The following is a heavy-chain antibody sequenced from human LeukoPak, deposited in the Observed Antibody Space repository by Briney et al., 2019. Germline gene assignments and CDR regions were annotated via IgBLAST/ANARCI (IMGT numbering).Heavy chain of an antibody. CDR1: GGSISSYY. Sequence: SETLSLTCTVSGGSISSYYWSWIRQPPGKGLEWIGYIYYSGSTNYNPSLKSRVTISVDTSKNQFSLKLSSVTAADTAVYYCARTAPRGYSVYYFDYWGQGTLVTVSS. V-gene: IGHV4-59*01. CDR2: IYYSGST. D-gene: IGHD5/OR15-5a*01. CDR3: ARTAPRGYSVYYFDY. J-gene: IGHJ4*02.